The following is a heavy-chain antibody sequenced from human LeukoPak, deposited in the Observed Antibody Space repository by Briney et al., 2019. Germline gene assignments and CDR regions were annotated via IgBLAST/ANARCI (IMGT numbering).Heavy chain of an antibody. CDR3: AKDAYQYFDWYSSVLWDY. CDR1: GFTFDDYA. Sequence: GGSLRLSCAASGFTFDDYAMHWVRQAPGKGLEWVSGISWNSGSIAYADSVKGRFTISRDNAKNSLYLQMNSLRAEDTALYYCAKDAYQYFDWYSSVLWDYWGQGTLVTVSS. J-gene: IGHJ4*02. D-gene: IGHD3-9*01. V-gene: IGHV3-9*01. CDR2: ISWNSGSI.